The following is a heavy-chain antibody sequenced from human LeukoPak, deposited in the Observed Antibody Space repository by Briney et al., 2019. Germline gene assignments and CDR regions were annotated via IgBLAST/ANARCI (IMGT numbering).Heavy chain of an antibody. V-gene: IGHV4-34*01. CDR2: INHSGST. CDR3: ARASGQRSFDY. CDR1: GGSFSGYY. J-gene: IGHJ4*02. Sequence: SETLSLTCAVYGGSFSGYYWSWIRQPPGKGLEWIGEINHSGSTNYNPSLKSLVTISVDTSKNQFSLKLSSVTAADTAVYYCARASGQRSFDYWGQGTLVTVSS. D-gene: IGHD6-25*01.